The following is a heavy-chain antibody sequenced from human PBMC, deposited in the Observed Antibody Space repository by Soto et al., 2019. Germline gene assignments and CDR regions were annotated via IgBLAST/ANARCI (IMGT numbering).Heavy chain of an antibody. CDR2: MNPNSGNT. V-gene: IGHV1-8*01. J-gene: IGHJ4*02. D-gene: IGHD2-21*02. Sequence: QVQLVQSGAEVKGPGASVKVSCKTSGSTFTSLDINWVRQATGQGLEWMGWMNPNSGNTGYAQRFQGRVTMTRDASISTAYMELSSLTSEDTAVYYCARGVTAGVDYWGQGTLLTVSS. CDR1: GSTFTSLD. CDR3: ARGVTAGVDY.